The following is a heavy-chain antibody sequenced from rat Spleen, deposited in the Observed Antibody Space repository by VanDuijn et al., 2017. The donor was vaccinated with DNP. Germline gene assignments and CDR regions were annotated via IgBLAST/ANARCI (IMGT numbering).Heavy chain of an antibody. Sequence: EVQLVETGGGLVQPGRSLKLSCAASGFTFSHYGMAWVRQAPKKGLEWVADITYDGGRTYYRDSVKGRFTISRDDAKNTLYLQMDSLRSDDTAAYYCTVDRDGSYGVAYWGQGTLVTVSS. D-gene: IGHD1-12*02. CDR3: TVDRDGSYGVAY. V-gene: IGHV5-29*01. CDR1: GFTFSHYG. J-gene: IGHJ3*01. CDR2: ITYDGGRT.